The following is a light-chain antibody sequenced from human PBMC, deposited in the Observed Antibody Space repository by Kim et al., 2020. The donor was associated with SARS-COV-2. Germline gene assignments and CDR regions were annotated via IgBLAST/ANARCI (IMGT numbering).Light chain of an antibody. CDR1: RSVVNGY. Sequence: CPEGDAALSCRGSRSVVNGYLAWYQQKPGQAPRLLMYGASTRATGVPARFSGSGSGTDFTLTISSLESDDFAVYYCQQYNRWPWTFGPGTKVDIK. J-gene: IGKJ1*01. CDR2: GAS. V-gene: IGKV3D-15*01. CDR3: QQYNRWPWT.